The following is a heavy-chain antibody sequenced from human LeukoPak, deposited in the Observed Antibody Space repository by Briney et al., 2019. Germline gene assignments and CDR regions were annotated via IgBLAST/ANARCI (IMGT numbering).Heavy chain of an antibody. CDR3: ARVGTYYYDSSGYYYLDY. D-gene: IGHD3-22*01. CDR1: GGSFSGYY. Sequence: SETLSLTCAVYGGSFSGYYWSWIRQPPGKGLEWNGEINHSGSTNYNPSLKSRVTISVDTSKNQFSLKLSSVTAADTAVYYCARVGTYYYDSSGYYYLDYRGQGTLVTVSS. V-gene: IGHV4-34*01. CDR2: INHSGST. J-gene: IGHJ4*02.